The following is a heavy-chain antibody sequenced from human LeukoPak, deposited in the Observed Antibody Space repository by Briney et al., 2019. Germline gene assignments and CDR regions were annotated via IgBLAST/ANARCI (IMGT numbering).Heavy chain of an antibody. CDR3: ARDPDPTYSSGPLGAFDI. V-gene: IGHV3-30*03. D-gene: IGHD6-19*01. Sequence: QAGGSLRLSCAASGFTFSSYGMHWVRQAPGKGLEWVAVISYDGSNKYYADSVKGRFTISRDNSKNTLYLQMNSLRAEDTAVYYCARDPDPTYSSGPLGAFDIWGQGTMVTVSS. CDR2: ISYDGSNK. J-gene: IGHJ3*02. CDR1: GFTFSSYG.